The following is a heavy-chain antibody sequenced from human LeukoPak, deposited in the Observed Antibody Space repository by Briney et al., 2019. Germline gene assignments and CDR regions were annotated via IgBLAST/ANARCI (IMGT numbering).Heavy chain of an antibody. CDR1: GGTVSSYA. CDR3: ARSAEETRGDYDFWSGYSSAYYMDV. J-gene: IGHJ6*03. V-gene: IGHV1-69*05. CDR2: IIPIFGTA. Sequence: SVKVSCKASGGTVSSYAIGWVRQAPGQGLEWMGGIIPIFGTANYAQKFQGRVTITTDESTSTAYMELSSLRSEDTAVYYCARSAEETRGDYDFWSGYSSAYYMDVWGKGTTVTVSS. D-gene: IGHD3-3*01.